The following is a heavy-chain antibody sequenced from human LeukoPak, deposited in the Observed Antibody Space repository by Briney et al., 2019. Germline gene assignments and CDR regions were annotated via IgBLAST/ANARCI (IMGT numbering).Heavy chain of an antibody. D-gene: IGHD3-9*01. CDR1: GFTFSSYG. V-gene: IGHV3-30*18. CDR2: ISYDGSNK. Sequence: GGSLRLSCAASGFTFSSYGMHWVRQAPGKGLEWVAVISYDGSNKYYADSVKGRFTISRDNSKNTLYLQMNSLRAEDTAVYYCAKDVLRYFDWSLDAFDIWGQGTMVTVSS. CDR3: AKDVLRYFDWSLDAFDI. J-gene: IGHJ3*02.